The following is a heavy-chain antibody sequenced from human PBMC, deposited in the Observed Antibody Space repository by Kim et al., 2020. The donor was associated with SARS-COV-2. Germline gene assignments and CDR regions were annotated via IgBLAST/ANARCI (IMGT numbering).Heavy chain of an antibody. CDR3: ARLSSGGNY. J-gene: IGHJ4*02. Sequence: GSTNYNPSLKSRVTISVDKSKNQFSLKLSSVTAADTAVYYCARLSSGGNYWGQGTLVTVSS. CDR2: GST. D-gene: IGHD3-16*01. V-gene: IGHV4-4*02.